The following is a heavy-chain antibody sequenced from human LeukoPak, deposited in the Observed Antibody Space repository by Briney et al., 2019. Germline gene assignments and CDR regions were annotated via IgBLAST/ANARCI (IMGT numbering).Heavy chain of an antibody. CDR2: IYYSGST. V-gene: IGHV4-59*08. CDR3: ARHVWLQPFDY. D-gene: IGHD3-9*01. CDR1: GVSMNSYY. J-gene: IGHJ4*02. Sequence: SETLSLTCSVSGVSMNSYYWSWIRQSPGKGLEWIGYIYYSGSTNYNPSLKSRVTISVDTSKNQFSLKLSSVTAADTAVYYCARHVWLQPFDYWGQGTLVTVSS.